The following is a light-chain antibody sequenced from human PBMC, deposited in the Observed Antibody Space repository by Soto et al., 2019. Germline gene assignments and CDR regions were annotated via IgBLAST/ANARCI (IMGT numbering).Light chain of an antibody. J-gene: IGKJ1*01. CDR1: QSVSSN. V-gene: IGKV3-15*01. CDR2: GAS. Sequence: EIVMTQSPATLSVSPGERATLSCRASQSVSSNLAWYQQKPGQAPRLLIYGASTRATGIPARFSGSGSGTEFTLTISSLQSEDFAVYYCQQYNNLPQTVGQGTKVEIK. CDR3: QQYNNLPQT.